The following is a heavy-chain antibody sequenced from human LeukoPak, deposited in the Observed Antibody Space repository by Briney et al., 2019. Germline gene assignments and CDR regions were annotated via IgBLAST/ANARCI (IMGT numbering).Heavy chain of an antibody. Sequence: SETLSLTCTVSGGSISSYYWSWIRQPPGKGLEWIGYIYYSGSTNYNPSLKSRVTISVDTSKNQFSLKLSSVTAADTAVYYCARGEQRPGWFDPWGQGTLVTVSS. CDR2: IYYSGST. CDR1: GGSISSYY. V-gene: IGHV4-59*01. J-gene: IGHJ5*02. CDR3: ARGEQRPGWFDP. D-gene: IGHD6-25*01.